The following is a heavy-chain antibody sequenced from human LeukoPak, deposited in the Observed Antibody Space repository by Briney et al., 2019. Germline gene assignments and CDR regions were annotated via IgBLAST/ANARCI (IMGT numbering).Heavy chain of an antibody. CDR3: ARVTVTTWYNWFDP. V-gene: IGHV3-53*01. Sequence: GALRLSCAASGFTVSSNYMSWVRQAPGKGLEWVSVIYSGGSTYYADSVEGRFTISRDNSKNTLYLQMNSLRAEDTAVYYCARVTVTTWYNWFDPWGQGTLVTVSS. CDR1: GFTVSSNY. J-gene: IGHJ5*02. D-gene: IGHD4-17*01. CDR2: IYSGGST.